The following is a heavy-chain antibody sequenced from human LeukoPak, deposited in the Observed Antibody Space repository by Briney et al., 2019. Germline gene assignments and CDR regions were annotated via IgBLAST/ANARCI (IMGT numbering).Heavy chain of an antibody. Sequence: GGSLRLSCAASGFTFSSYEMNWVRQAPGKGLEWVSTISGRDHTTYYADSVKGRFTISRDNSKNTLYLQMNSLRAEDTAVYYCAKGGGFGDYGSYYFDYWGQGTLATVSS. CDR2: ISGRDHTT. D-gene: IGHD4-17*01. J-gene: IGHJ4*02. CDR3: AKGGGFGDYGSYYFDY. V-gene: IGHV3-23*01. CDR1: GFTFSSYE.